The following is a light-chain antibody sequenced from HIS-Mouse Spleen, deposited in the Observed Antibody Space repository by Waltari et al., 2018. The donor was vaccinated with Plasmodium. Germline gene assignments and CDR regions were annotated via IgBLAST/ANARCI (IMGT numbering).Light chain of an antibody. Sequence: QSALTQPPSASGSPGQSVPISCTGPSSDVGGYHYVSWYQQHPGKAPKLMIYEVSKRPSGVPDRFSGSKSGNTASLTVSGLQAEDEADYYCSSYAGSNNVVFGGGTKLTVL. V-gene: IGLV2-8*01. CDR2: EVS. CDR1: SSDVGGYHY. CDR3: SSYAGSNNVV. J-gene: IGLJ2*01.